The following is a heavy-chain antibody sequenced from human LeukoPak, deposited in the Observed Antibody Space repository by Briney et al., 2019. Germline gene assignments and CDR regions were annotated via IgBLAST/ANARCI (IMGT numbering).Heavy chain of an antibody. CDR1: GYTFTSYG. CDR3: AAGSSWYSGGPSDFDY. D-gene: IGHD6-13*01. Sequence: ASVKVSCKASGYTFTSYGISWVRQAPGQGLEWMGWISAYNGNTDYAQKLQGRVTMTTGTSTSTAYMELRSLRSDDTAVYYCAAGSSWYSGGPSDFDYWGQGTLVTVSS. V-gene: IGHV1-18*01. J-gene: IGHJ4*02. CDR2: ISAYNGNT.